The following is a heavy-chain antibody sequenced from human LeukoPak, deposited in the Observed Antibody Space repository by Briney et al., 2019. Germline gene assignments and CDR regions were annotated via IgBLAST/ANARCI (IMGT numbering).Heavy chain of an antibody. CDR2: IFSGGST. Sequence: GGSLRLSCAASGFSVSGKYMSWVRQAPGKGLEWASIIFSGGSTNYADSVKGRFTISRDNSKNTLYLQMNSLRAEDTAMYYCARDHEDAFDIWGQGTMVTVSS. CDR3: ARDHEDAFDI. CDR1: GFSVSGKY. V-gene: IGHV3-53*01. J-gene: IGHJ3*02.